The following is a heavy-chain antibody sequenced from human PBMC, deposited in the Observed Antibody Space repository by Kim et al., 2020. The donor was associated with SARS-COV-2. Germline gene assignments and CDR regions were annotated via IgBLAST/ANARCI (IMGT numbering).Heavy chain of an antibody. V-gene: IGHV4-31*03. CDR2: ISYSGNS. Sequence: SETLSLTCSVSGGSIRSGGKFWTWIRQHPAKGLEWIGYISYSGNSHYSPSLRSRVSISLQTSENQFSLELTSVTAADTAVYYCARDKPLDYWGQVIRATV. J-gene: IGHJ4*02. CDR1: GGSIRSGGKF. CDR3: ARDKPLDY.